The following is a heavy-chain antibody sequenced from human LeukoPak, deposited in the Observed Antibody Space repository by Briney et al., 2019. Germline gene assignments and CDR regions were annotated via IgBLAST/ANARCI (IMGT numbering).Heavy chain of an antibody. CDR1: GGSISSSSYY. D-gene: IGHD3-22*01. J-gene: IGHJ4*02. V-gene: IGHV4-39*07. Sequence: SETLSLTCTISGGSISSSSYYWDWIRQYPGKGLEWLGTIYYSGSTYYNASLKSRLFISVDTSNNQFSLRLSFVTAADTAVYYCARGQHYDSSGYIMEQWGQGTLVTVSS. CDR2: IYYSGST. CDR3: ARGQHYDSSGYIMEQ.